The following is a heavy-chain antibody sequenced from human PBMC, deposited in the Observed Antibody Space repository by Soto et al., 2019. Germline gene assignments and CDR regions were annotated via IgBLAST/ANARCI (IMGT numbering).Heavy chain of an antibody. Sequence: SETLFLTCTVSGGSISSYYWSWIRQPPGKGLEWIGYIYYSGSTNYNPSLKSRVTISVDTSKNQFSLKLSSVTAADTAVYYCARAFAYGDQIDYWGQGTLVTVSS. D-gene: IGHD4-17*01. CDR2: IYYSGST. J-gene: IGHJ4*02. CDR3: ARAFAYGDQIDY. V-gene: IGHV4-59*01. CDR1: GGSISSYY.